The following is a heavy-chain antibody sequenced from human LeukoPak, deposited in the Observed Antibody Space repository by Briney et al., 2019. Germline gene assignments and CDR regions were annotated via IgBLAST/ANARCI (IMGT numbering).Heavy chain of an antibody. J-gene: IGHJ4*02. CDR1: GFTFNYFR. V-gene: IGHV3-74*01. CDR2: INNDGTAT. CDR3: ATVSEY. Sequence: GGSLRLSCAASGFTFNYFRMHSVRQVPGKGLVWVSGINNDGTATYYADSVKGRFTISRDNAKNTVHLQMNGLRAEDTTVYYCATVSEYWGQGTLVTVSS.